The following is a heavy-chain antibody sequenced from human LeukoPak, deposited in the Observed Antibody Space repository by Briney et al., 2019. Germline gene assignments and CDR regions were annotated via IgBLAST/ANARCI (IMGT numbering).Heavy chain of an antibody. D-gene: IGHD2-15*01. J-gene: IGHJ4*02. CDR1: GYTFSSHG. CDR2: IGASNGNT. CDR3: ARALSISGGTCYDY. V-gene: IGHV1-18*01. Sequence: ASVKVSCKASGYTFSSHGISWVRQAPGQGPEWMGWIGASNGNTNYAQKLQGRVTLTTDTSTSMTYMELRSLRSDDTAMYFCARALSISGGTCYDYWGQGTLVTVSS.